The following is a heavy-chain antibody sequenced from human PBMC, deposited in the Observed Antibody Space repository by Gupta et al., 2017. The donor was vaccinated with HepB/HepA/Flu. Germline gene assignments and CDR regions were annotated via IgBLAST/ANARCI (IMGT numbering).Heavy chain of an antibody. Sequence: QLQLQESGPGLVKPSETLSLTCTVSGGSIRSSSYYWGWIRQPPGKGLEWIGSIYYSGSTYYNPSLKSRVTISVDTSKNQFSLKLSSVTAADTAVYYCASPPYSSSPRGFQHWGQGTLVTVSS. D-gene: IGHD6-13*01. CDR2: IYYSGST. V-gene: IGHV4-39*01. J-gene: IGHJ1*01. CDR1: GGSIRSSSYY. CDR3: ASPPYSSSPRGFQH.